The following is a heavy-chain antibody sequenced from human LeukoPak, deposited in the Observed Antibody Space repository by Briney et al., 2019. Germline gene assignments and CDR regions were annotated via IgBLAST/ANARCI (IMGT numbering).Heavy chain of an antibody. D-gene: IGHD3-10*02. J-gene: IGHJ6*04. CDR1: GFIFSNYD. CDR3: AELGITMIGGV. CDR2: IKQDGSEK. Sequence: GGSLRLSCAASGFIFSNYDMHWVRQAPGKGLEWVANIKQDGSEKYYVDSVKGRFTISRDNAKNSLYLQMNSLRAEDTAVYYCAELGITMIGGVWGKGTTVTISS. V-gene: IGHV3-7*01.